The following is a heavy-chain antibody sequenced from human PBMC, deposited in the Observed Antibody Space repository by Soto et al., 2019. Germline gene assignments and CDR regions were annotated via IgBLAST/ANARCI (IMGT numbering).Heavy chain of an antibody. J-gene: IGHJ4*02. D-gene: IGHD3-16*01. V-gene: IGHV1-2*04. CDR1: GYTFTGYY. CDR2: INPNSGGT. Sequence: QVQLVQSGAEVKKPGASVKVSCKASGYTFTGYYMHWVRQAPGQGLEWMGWINPNSGGTNYAQKFQGWVTMTRDTSISTADMQLSRLTSDDTAVYYCARGGGSYGDLQGVSDYWGQGTLVTVSS. CDR3: ARGGGSYGDLQGVSDY.